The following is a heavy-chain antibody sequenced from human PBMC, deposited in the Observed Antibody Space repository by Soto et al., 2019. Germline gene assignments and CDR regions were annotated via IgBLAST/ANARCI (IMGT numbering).Heavy chain of an antibody. D-gene: IGHD4-4*01. J-gene: IGHJ2*01. Sequence: QVQLVQSGAEVKKPGASVKVSCKASGYTFTSYAMHWVRQAPGQRLEWMGWIIPIFGTANYAQKFQGRVTITADESTSTPYMELSSLRSEDTAVYYCAREMTTVTGGYFDLWGRGTLVTVSS. CDR1: GYTFTSYA. CDR2: IIPIFGTA. V-gene: IGHV1-69*13. CDR3: AREMTTVTGGYFDL.